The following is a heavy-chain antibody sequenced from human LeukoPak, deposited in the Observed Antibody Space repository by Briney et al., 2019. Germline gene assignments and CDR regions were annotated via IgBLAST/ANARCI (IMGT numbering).Heavy chain of an antibody. J-gene: IGHJ6*04. V-gene: IGHV3-30*04. CDR3: ARSTPPGARGMDV. CDR1: GFIFSSYA. D-gene: IGHD2-2*01. Sequence: GRSLRLSCAASGFIFSSYAVHWVRQAPGKRLERVAVILYDGSNKYYADSVKGRFTISRDNSKSTLSLQMNSLRAEDTAVYYCARSTPPGARGMDVWGKGTTVTVSS. CDR2: ILYDGSNK.